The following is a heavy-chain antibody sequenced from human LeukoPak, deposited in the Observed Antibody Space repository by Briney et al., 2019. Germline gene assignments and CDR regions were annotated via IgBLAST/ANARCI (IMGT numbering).Heavy chain of an antibody. Sequence: GESLKISCKGSGYSFTSYWIGWVRQMPGKGLEWMAIIYPGDSDTRYSPSFQGQVTISADKSISTAYLQWSSLKASDTAMYYCARDRTPYYSDSSGGAFDIWGQGTMVTVSS. CDR1: GYSFTSYW. CDR2: IYPGDSDT. V-gene: IGHV5-51*01. D-gene: IGHD3-22*01. CDR3: ARDRTPYYSDSSGGAFDI. J-gene: IGHJ3*02.